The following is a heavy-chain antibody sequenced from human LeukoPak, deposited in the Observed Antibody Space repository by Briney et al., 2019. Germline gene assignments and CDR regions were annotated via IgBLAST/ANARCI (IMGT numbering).Heavy chain of an antibody. CDR2: IYYSGST. V-gene: IGHV4-59*08. CDR1: GGSISSYY. J-gene: IGHJ4*02. Sequence: PSETLSLTCTVSGGSISSYYWSWIRQPPGKGLEWIGYIYYSGSTNYNPSLKSRVTISVDTSKNQFSLKLSSVTAADTAVYYCARHRMADYFDYWGQGTLVTVSS. CDR3: ARHRMADYFDY. D-gene: IGHD5-24*01.